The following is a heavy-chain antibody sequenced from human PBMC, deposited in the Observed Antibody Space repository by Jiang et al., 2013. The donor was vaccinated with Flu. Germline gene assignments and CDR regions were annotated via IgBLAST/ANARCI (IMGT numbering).Heavy chain of an antibody. CDR2: IRSKANSYAT. CDR3: TSTGTDYFDY. V-gene: IGHV3-73*02. CDR1: GFTFSGSA. J-gene: IGHJ4*02. D-gene: IGHD1-14*01. Sequence: VQLVESGGGLVQPGGSLKLSCAASGFTFSGSAMHWVRQASGKGLEWVGRIRSKANSYATAYAASVKGRFTISRDDSKNTAYLQMNSLKTXDTAVYYCTSTGTDYFDYVGQGTLVTV.